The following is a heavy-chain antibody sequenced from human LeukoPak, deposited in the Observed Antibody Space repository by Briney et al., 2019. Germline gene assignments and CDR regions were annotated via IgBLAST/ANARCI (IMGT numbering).Heavy chain of an antibody. CDR1: GYSISSGNY. D-gene: IGHD3-22*01. Sequence: SETLSLTCSVSGYSISSGNYWGWIRLPPGKGLQWIGSIYHSGSTYYNPSLKSRVTISVDTSKNQFSLKLSSVTAADTAVYFCARESAYYDSSGLLDAFDIWGQGTMVTVSS. V-gene: IGHV4-38-2*02. J-gene: IGHJ3*02. CDR3: ARESAYYDSSGLLDAFDI. CDR2: IYHSGST.